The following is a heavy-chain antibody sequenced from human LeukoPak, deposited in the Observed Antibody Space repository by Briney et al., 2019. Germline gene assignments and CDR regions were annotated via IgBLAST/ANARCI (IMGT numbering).Heavy chain of an antibody. V-gene: IGHV1-8*01. CDR3: ARSNYGGKRWFDP. CDR1: EYTFTSYD. D-gene: IGHD4-23*01. J-gene: IGHJ5*02. Sequence: ASVKVSCKASEYTFTSYDINWVRQATGQGLEWMRWMNPNSGNTGYAQKFQGRVTMTRDTSINTAYMELSSLRSEDTAVYFCARSNYGGKRWFDPWGQGTLVIVSS. CDR2: MNPNSGNT.